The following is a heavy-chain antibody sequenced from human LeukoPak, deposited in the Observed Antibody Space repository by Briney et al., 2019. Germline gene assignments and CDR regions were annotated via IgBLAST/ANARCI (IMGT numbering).Heavy chain of an antibody. CDR1: GFTFSTYT. CDR2: IGSSGGGI. Sequence: PGGSLRLSCAASGFTFSTYTMYWVRHPPGKRLEWVSIIGSSGGGIHYADSVKGRFTISRDNSKNALYLQMNSLRVEDTAVYYCAKSTTVTTRNWFDPWGQGTLVTVSS. V-gene: IGHV3-23*01. J-gene: IGHJ5*02. D-gene: IGHD4-17*01. CDR3: AKSTTVTTRNWFDP.